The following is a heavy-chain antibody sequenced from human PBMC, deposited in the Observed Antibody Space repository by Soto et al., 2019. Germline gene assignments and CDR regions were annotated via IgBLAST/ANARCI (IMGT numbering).Heavy chain of an antibody. J-gene: IGHJ6*03. Sequence: SEALSLTCTVSGGSIRRYYWSWIRQPPGKGLEWIGYIYYRGSTNYNPALKSRVTISLDTSKNQFSLKLSSVTAADTAVYYCARAKSYDFWSAYPMPCFGYYYMDVWGKGTTVTVSS. V-gene: IGHV4-59*01. CDR2: IYYRGST. CDR1: GGSIRRYY. D-gene: IGHD3-3*01. CDR3: ARAKSYDFWSAYPMPCFGYYYMDV.